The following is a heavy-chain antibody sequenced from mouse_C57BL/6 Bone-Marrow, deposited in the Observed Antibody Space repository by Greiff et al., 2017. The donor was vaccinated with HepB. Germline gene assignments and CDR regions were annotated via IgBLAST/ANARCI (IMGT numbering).Heavy chain of an antibody. V-gene: IGHV1-82*01. Sequence: VQLQESGPELVKPGASVKISCKASGYAFSSSWMNWVKQRPGKGLEWIGRIYPGDGDTNYNGKFKGKATLTADKSSSTAYMQLSSLTSEDSAVYFCARSTGDFDYWGQGTTLTVSS. D-gene: IGHD4-1*02. J-gene: IGHJ2*01. CDR2: IYPGDGDT. CDR1: GYAFSSSW. CDR3: ARSTGDFDY.